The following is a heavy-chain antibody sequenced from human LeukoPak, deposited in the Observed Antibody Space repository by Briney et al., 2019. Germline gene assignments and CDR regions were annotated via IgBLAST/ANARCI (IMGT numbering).Heavy chain of an antibody. Sequence: SETLSLTCAVYGGSFSGYYWSWIRQPPGKGLEWIGEINHSGSTNYNPSLKSRVTISVDTSKNQFSLKLSSVTAADTAVYYCARDPLNGDYGGSAAFDIWGQGTMVTVSS. CDR1: GGSFSGYY. CDR2: INHSGST. V-gene: IGHV4-34*01. D-gene: IGHD4-17*01. CDR3: ARDPLNGDYGGSAAFDI. J-gene: IGHJ3*02.